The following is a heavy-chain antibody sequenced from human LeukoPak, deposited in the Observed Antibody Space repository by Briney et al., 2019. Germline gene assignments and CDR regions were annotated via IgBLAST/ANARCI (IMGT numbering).Heavy chain of an antibody. Sequence: PGGSLRLSCAGSGSTFSNYSINWVRQAPGKGLEWVSSISPSSHYIYYADSVRGRFTISRDNARNSLYLQMNSLRAEDTAVYYCANFYCSGGSCYGGDYWGQGTLVTVSS. CDR1: GSTFSNYS. V-gene: IGHV3-21*04. CDR2: ISPSSHYI. J-gene: IGHJ4*02. D-gene: IGHD2-15*01. CDR3: ANFYCSGGSCYGGDY.